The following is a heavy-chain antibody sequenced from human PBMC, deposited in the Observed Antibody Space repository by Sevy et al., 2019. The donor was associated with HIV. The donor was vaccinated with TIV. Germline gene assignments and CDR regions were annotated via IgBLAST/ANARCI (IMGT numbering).Heavy chain of an antibody. V-gene: IGHV3-53*01. CDR2: VYSGGRT. Sequence: GGSLRLSCAASGFSVSTNYMTWVRQAPGKGLEWVSVVYSGGRTEYADSVKGRFTIFGDISKNALFLELSSLTAEATAVYYCATCSSGDSYYYGMDVWGQGTTVTVSS. CDR1: GFSVSTNY. J-gene: IGHJ6*02. CDR3: ATCSSGDSYYYGMDV. D-gene: IGHD3-10*02.